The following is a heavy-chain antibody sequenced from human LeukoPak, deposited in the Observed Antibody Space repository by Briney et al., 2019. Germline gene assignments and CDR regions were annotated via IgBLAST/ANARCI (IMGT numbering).Heavy chain of an antibody. V-gene: IGHV1-18*01. CDR1: GYTFTSYG. J-gene: IGHJ6*02. D-gene: IGHD6-19*01. CDR3: ARERTGYSSGWYRPSPAYYGMDV. CDR2: ISAYNGNT. Sequence: ASVKVSCKASGYTFTSYGISWVRQAPGQGLEWMGWISAYNGNTNYAQKLQGRVTITTDTSTSTAYMELRSLRSDDTAVYYCARERTGYSSGWYRPSPAYYGMDVWGQGTTVTVSS.